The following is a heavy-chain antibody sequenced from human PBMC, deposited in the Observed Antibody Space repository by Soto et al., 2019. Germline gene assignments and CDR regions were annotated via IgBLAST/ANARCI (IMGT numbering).Heavy chain of an antibody. V-gene: IGHV3-23*01. J-gene: IGHJ4*02. CDR3: AKGRGQNWNFDY. D-gene: IGHD1-1*01. CDR1: GFTFSSYA. CDR2: ISGSGGTA. Sequence: EVQLLESGGGSVQPGGSLRLSCAASGFTFSSYAMHWVRRPPGKGLEWVSSISGSGGTAYYADSVKGRFSISRDSLVNTLYLQVNSLRAADTAVYYCAKGRGQNWNFDYCGQGTLVTVSP.